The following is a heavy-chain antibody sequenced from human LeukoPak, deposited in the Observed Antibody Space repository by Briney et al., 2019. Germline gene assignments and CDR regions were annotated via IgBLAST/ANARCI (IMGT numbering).Heavy chain of an antibody. CDR3: ARIYGGNGYYFDY. J-gene: IGHJ4*02. CDR2: IIPIFGTA. Sequence: SVKVSCKASGYTFTSYGISWVRQAPGQGLEWMGGIIPIFGTANYAQKFQGRVTITADESTSTAYMELSSLRSEDTAVYYCARIYGGNGYYFDYWGQGTLVTVSS. D-gene: IGHD4-23*01. CDR1: GYTFTSYG. V-gene: IGHV1-69*13.